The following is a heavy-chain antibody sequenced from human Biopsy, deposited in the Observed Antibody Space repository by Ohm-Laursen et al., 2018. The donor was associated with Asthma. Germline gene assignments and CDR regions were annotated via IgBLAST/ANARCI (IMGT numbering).Heavy chain of an antibody. CDR3: VKEHSAGYYYFDD. J-gene: IGHJ4*02. D-gene: IGHD2-21*01. CDR1: GFTFSSYS. V-gene: IGHV3-64D*08. CDR2: IATDGSNK. Sequence: GSLRLSCAASGFTFSSYSMHWVRQAPGRGPEYVAFIATDGSNKFYADSVKGRFTVSRDNSKHTLYLHMTGLRADDTGVYCCVKEHSAGYYYFDDWGQGAQVTVSS.